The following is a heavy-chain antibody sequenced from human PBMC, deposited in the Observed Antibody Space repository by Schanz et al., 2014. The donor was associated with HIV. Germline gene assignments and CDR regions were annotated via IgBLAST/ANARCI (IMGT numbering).Heavy chain of an antibody. J-gene: IGHJ4*02. CDR1: GFTFSDHY. Sequence: EVHLVESGGGLVQPGGSLRLSCAASGFTFSDHYMDWVRQAPGKGLEWVSAIDGVGDNTYYADSVKGRFTISRDNSKNTVYLRMSGLRAEDTAVYYCANQRYSGTYRPFDYWGRGTLVTVSS. D-gene: IGHD1-26*01. CDR2: IDGVGDNT. CDR3: ANQRYSGTYRPFDY. V-gene: IGHV3-23*04.